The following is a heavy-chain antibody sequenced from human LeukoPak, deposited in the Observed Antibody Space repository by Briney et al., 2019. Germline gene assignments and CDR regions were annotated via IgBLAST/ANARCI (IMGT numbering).Heavy chain of an antibody. J-gene: IGHJ4*02. CDR2: IYYSGST. D-gene: IGHD4-17*01. V-gene: IGHV4-59*08. CDR3: ARLGMTTVTTSPLFDY. CDR1: GGSISSYY. Sequence: SETLSLTCTVSGGSISSYYWSWIRQPPGKGLEWIGYIYYSGSTNYNPSLKSRVAISVDTSKNQFSLKLSSVTAADTAVYYCARLGMTTVTTSPLFDYWGQGTLVTVSS.